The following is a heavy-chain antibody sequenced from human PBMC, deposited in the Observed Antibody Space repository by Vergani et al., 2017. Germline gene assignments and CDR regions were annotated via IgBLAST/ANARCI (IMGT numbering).Heavy chain of an antibody. CDR3: ASSPSPEYYFDY. V-gene: IGHV3-23*01. CDR1: GFTFSSYA. CDR2: ISGSGGST. Sequence: EVQLLESGGGLVQPGGSLRLSCAASGFTFSSYAMSWVRQAPGKGLEWVSAISGSGGSTYYADSVKGRFTISRDNSKNTLYLQMNSLRAEDTAVYYCASSPSPEYYFDYWGQGTLVTVSS. J-gene: IGHJ4*02. D-gene: IGHD2-15*01.